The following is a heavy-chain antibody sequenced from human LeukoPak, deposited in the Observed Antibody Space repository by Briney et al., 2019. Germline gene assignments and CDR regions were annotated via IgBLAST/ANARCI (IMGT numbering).Heavy chain of an antibody. CDR2: IKSKADGGTA. CDR1: GFTVSQAW. D-gene: IGHD3-22*01. J-gene: IGHJ4*02. Sequence: PGGSLRLSCAASGFTVSQAWMTWIRRAPEKGLEWVGRIKSKADGGTADYAAPVKGRFTISRDDSKNMVYLQMNSLIIDDTAVYYCIFDSSGYFHFHYWGQGTLVTVSS. CDR3: IFDSSGYFHFHY. V-gene: IGHV3-15*01.